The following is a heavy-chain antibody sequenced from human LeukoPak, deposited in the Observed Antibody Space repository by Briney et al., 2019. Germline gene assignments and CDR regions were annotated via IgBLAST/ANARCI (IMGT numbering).Heavy chain of an antibody. V-gene: IGHV3-53*01. CDR3: ARGIDY. J-gene: IGHJ4*02. CDR2: IYTGGGR. Sequence: GGSLRLSCAASGFNFRSFIMNWVRQAPGKELEWVSVIYTGGGRYYADSVRGRFTISRDTSKNMVFLQMNSLRVEDTAVYYCARGIDYWGRGTLVTVSS. CDR1: GFNFRSFI.